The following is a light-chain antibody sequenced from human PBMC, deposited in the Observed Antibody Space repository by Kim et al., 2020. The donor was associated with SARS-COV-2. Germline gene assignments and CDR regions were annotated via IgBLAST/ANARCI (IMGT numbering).Light chain of an antibody. J-gene: IGLJ3*02. V-gene: IGLV3-19*01. CDR2: GKN. Sequence: SSELTQDPAVSVALGQTVRITCQGDSLRSYYASWYQQKPGQAPVLVIYGKNNRPSGIPDRFSGSSSGNTASLTITGAQAEDEAGYYCNSRDSSGNRWVFG. CDR3: NSRDSSGNRWV. CDR1: SLRSYY.